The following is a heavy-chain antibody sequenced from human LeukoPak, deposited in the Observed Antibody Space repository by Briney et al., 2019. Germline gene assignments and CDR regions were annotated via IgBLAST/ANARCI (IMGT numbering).Heavy chain of an antibody. D-gene: IGHD1-26*01. V-gene: IGHV3-23*01. CDR3: TTWVGAHFDF. J-gene: IGHJ4*02. CDR1: GFTSSNYA. CDR2: IDGPTFRT. Sequence: GRSLRITCAASGFTSSNYAMHWVRQAPGKRLQWVSTIDGPTFRTHYADSVMGRFTISRHNSKVTLYLQMNSLRAEHTAVYFCTTWVGAHFDFWGQGTLVTVSS.